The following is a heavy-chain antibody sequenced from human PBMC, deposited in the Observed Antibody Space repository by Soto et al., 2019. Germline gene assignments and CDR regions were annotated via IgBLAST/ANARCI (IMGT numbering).Heavy chain of an antibody. CDR3: AHSDDPFDS. V-gene: IGHV2-5*02. CDR2: IYWDDDK. J-gene: IGHJ4*02. CDR1: GFSLSTSGVG. Sequence: QMTLKESGPPLVNPTQTLTLTCTFSGFSLSTSGVGVGCMRQPPGKALEWLALIYWDDDKRYSPSLKSRRNITKDTAKIQVVLPTSNIDPVDTATYSCAHSDDPFDSWGQGTLVTVSS.